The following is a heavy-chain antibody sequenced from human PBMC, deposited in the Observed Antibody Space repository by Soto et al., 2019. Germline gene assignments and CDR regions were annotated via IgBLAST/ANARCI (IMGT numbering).Heavy chain of an antibody. CDR1: GLTFGDYA. CDR2: MGSKVYGGAT. D-gene: IGHD5-12*01. Sequence: GGSLRLPCTASGLTFGDYAMSWFRQAPGKGLEWVGFMGSKVYGGATEYAASVKGRFIMSRDDARNIAYLQMNSLKTEDTALYFCSRGSGDGYNYNAFDIWGEGTMATVSS. V-gene: IGHV3-49*03. J-gene: IGHJ3*02. CDR3: SRGSGDGYNYNAFDI.